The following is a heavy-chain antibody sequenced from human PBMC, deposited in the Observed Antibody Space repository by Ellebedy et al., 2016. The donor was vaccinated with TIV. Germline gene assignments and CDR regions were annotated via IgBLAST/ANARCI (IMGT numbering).Heavy chain of an antibody. D-gene: IGHD3-16*01. Sequence: MPSETLSLTCTVSGYSISSGYYWSWIRQSPGKGLEWNGSINHSGSTYYNPSLKSRVTISVDMSKNQFSLNLRSVTAADTAVYYCSRDLGGFPFDSWGQGTLVTVSS. CDR3: SRDLGGFPFDS. V-gene: IGHV4-38-2*02. CDR2: INHSGST. J-gene: IGHJ4*02. CDR1: GYSISSGYY.